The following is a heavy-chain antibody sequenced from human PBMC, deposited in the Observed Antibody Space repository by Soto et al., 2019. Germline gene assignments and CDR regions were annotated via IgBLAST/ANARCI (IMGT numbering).Heavy chain of an antibody. D-gene: IGHD3-10*01. CDR2: IYYSGST. J-gene: IGHJ6*02. CDR3: ARDQHYYGSGSYALFYYYYGMDV. CDR1: GGSISSGGYY. Sequence: LSLTCTVSGGSISSGGYYWSWIRQHPGKGLEWIGYIYYSGSTYYNPSLKSRVTISVDTSKNQFSLKLSSVTAADTAVYYCARDQHYYGSGSYALFYYYYGMDVWGQGTTVTVSS. V-gene: IGHV4-31*03.